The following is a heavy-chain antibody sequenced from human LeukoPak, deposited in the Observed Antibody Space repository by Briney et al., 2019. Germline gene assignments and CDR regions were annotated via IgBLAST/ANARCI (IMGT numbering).Heavy chain of an antibody. J-gene: IGHJ4*02. D-gene: IGHD3-16*01. Sequence: GGSLRLSCAASGFTFTNFWMNWVRQVPGKGLEWVANVNLDGSEQFYLESVRGRFTISRDNAKNSLSLQMTNLRDEDTAVYCWAARKGDQATAYWGQGTLITVSA. V-gene: IGHV3-7*01. CDR2: VNLDGSEQ. CDR3: AARKGDQATAY. CDR1: GFTFTNFW.